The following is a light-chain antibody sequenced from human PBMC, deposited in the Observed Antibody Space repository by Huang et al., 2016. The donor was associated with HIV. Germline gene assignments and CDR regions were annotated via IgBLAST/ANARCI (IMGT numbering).Light chain of an antibody. CDR2: AAS. CDR3: QQYYGTPYT. V-gene: IGKV1-NL1*01. Sequence: DIQVTQSPSSLSASVGDRVTVTCRTSRGISDSLVWYQQKPGRAPKLLVYAASSLESGVPSRFSGSGAGADFTLTINNLQPEDFATYYCQQYYGTPYTFGQGTKVEIK. J-gene: IGKJ2*01. CDR1: RGISDS.